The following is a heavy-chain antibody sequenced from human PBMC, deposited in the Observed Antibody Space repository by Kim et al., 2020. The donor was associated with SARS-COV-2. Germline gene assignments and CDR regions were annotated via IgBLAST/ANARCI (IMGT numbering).Heavy chain of an antibody. Sequence: SVKVSCKASGGTFSSYAISWVRQAPGQGLEWMGGIIPIFGTANYAQKFQGRVTITADESTSTAYMELSSLRSEDTAVYYCARLEYDIAAAGTRAYYYYGMDVWGQGTTVTVSS. CDR1: GGTFSSYA. D-gene: IGHD6-13*01. CDR2: IIPIFGTA. J-gene: IGHJ6*02. CDR3: ARLEYDIAAAGTRAYYYYGMDV. V-gene: IGHV1-69*13.